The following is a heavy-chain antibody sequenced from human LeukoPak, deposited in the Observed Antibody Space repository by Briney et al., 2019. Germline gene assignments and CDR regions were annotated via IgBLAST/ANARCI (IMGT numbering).Heavy chain of an antibody. Sequence: SETLSLTCIVSGASISNYYWSWIRQPAGKGLEWIGRMYISGTTDYNPSLKSRVTMSVDTSKNQFSLKLSSVTAADTAVYYCARDGGVVVAAAPAAFDIWGQGTMVTVSS. D-gene: IGHD2-2*01. V-gene: IGHV4-4*07. CDR3: ARDGGVVVAAAPAAFDI. CDR2: MYISGTT. J-gene: IGHJ3*02. CDR1: GASISNYY.